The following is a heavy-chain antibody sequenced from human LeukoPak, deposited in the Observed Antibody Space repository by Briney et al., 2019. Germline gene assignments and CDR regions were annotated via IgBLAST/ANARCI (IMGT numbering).Heavy chain of an antibody. CDR3: ASPPSSVGLEKWFDP. CDR2: IYPGSGST. V-gene: IGHV4-39*01. Sequence: PSETLSLTCTVSGASISGGGYYWGWIRQSPGKGLEWIGNIYPGSGSTYYNPSLRSRVAISIDTSKNQFSLKVTSVTAPDTAVYYCASPPSSVGLEKWFDPWGQGTLVTVSS. J-gene: IGHJ5*02. D-gene: IGHD3-22*01. CDR1: GASISGGGYY.